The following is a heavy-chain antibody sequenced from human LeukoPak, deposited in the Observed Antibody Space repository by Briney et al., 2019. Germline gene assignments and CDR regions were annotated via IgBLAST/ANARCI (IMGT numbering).Heavy chain of an antibody. CDR1: GFTFSSYW. CDR3: ARDDCSSISCYHNWFDP. Sequence: GGSLRLSCAASGFTFSSYWMSWVRQAPGKGLEWVANIKQDGSEKYYVDSVKGRFTISRDNAKNSLHLQMNSLRAEDTAVYYCARDDCSSISCYHNWFDPWGQGTLVTVSS. V-gene: IGHV3-7*01. D-gene: IGHD2-2*01. J-gene: IGHJ5*02. CDR2: IKQDGSEK.